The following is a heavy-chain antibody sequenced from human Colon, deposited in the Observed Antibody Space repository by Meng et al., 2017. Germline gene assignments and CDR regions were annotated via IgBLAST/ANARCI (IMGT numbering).Heavy chain of an antibody. J-gene: IGHJ4*02. Sequence: QAHLHESGPGLVSPSDDLSPVCTVSGGSIKSGGYHWSWVRQPPGKGLESIGFMSDSGTTDYNPSLRSRVSISEIGSSKNQFSLTLRSVTAADTATYFCARDTLYGTDYWGQGVLVTVSS. CDR2: MSDSGTT. D-gene: IGHD4-17*01. CDR1: GGSIKSGGYH. CDR3: ARDTLYGTDY. V-gene: IGHV4-31*03.